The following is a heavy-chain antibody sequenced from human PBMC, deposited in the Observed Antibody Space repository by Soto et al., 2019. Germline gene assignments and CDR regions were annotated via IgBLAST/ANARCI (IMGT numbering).Heavy chain of an antibody. Sequence: QVQLVESGGGVVQPGRSLRLSCAASEFTFSSYGMHWVRQAPGKGLEWVAVIWYDGSNKYYADSVKGRFTISRDNSKNTLYLQMNSLRAEDTAVYYCARGDDGYSSSWYGYWGQGTLVTVSS. D-gene: IGHD6-13*01. V-gene: IGHV3-33*01. CDR3: ARGDDGYSSSWYGY. CDR1: EFTFSSYG. J-gene: IGHJ4*02. CDR2: IWYDGSNK.